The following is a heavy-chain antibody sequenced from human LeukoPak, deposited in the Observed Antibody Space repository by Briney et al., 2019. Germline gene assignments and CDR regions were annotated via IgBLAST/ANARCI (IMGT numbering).Heavy chain of an antibody. CDR3: ARDGENPGDEFDY. V-gene: IGHV6-1*01. CDR1: GDSVSINSAA. J-gene: IGHJ4*02. D-gene: IGHD1-1*01. Sequence: SQTLSLTYAISGDSVSINSAAWNWIRQSPSRGLEWLGRTYYRSKWYNDYAVSVKSRITINPDTSKNQFALQLNSVTPEDTAVYYCARDGENPGDEFDYWGQGTLVTVSS. CDR2: TYYRSKWYN.